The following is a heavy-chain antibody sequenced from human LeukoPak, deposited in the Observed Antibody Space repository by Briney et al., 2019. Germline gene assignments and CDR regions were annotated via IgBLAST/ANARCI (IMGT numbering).Heavy chain of an antibody. J-gene: IGHJ6*03. CDR2: IIPIFGTA. D-gene: IGHD6-13*01. V-gene: IGHV1-69*05. CDR3: ARAIPGIAAAGTTRYYYYYMDV. CDR1: GGTFSSYA. Sequence: GSSVKVSCKASGGTFSSYAISWVRQAPGQGLEWMGGIIPIFGTANYAQKFQGRVTITTDKSTSTAYMELSSLRSEDTAVYYCARAIPGIAAAGTTRYYYYYMDVWGKGTTVTVSS.